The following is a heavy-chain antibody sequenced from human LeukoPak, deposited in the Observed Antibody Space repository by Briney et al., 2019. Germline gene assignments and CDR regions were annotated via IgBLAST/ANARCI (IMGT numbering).Heavy chain of an antibody. J-gene: IGHJ3*01. Sequence: GGSLRLSCAASGFTFSSSWMHWVRQVPGKGLLWVSRMNSDGSVRTYADSVKGRFTISRDNAKNTLYLQMNSLRAEDTAVYYCARPSYTSGRFALWGQGTMVTVSS. V-gene: IGHV3-74*01. CDR3: ARPSYTSGRFAL. CDR1: GFTFSSSW. CDR2: MNSDGSVR. D-gene: IGHD6-25*01.